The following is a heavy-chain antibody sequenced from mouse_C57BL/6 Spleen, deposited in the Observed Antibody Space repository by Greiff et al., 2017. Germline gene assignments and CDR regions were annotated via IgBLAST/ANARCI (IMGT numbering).Heavy chain of an antibody. V-gene: IGHV1-15*01. CDR2: IDPETGGT. CDR3: TRENYYGSSYPYAMDY. J-gene: IGHJ4*01. Sequence: QVQLKQSGAELVRPGASVTLSCKASGYTFTDYEMHWVKQTPVHGLEWIGAIDPETGGTAYNQKFKGKAILTADKSSSTAYMELRSLTSEDSAVYYCTRENYYGSSYPYAMDYWGQGTSVTVSS. D-gene: IGHD1-1*01. CDR1: GYTFTDYE.